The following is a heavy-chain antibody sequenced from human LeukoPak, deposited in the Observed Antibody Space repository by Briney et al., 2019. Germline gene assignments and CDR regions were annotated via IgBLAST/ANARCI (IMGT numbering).Heavy chain of an antibody. D-gene: IGHD3-9*01. J-gene: IGHJ3*02. CDR2: ISSSSSYI. Sequence: GGSATLYCSASGFTFNNYSMNWLRKAQGQGLVWVISISSSSSYIYYADSVKGRFTISRDNAKNSLYLQMNSLRAEDTAVYYCAREVRDILTPDAFDIWGQGTMVTVSS. CDR3: AREVRDILTPDAFDI. V-gene: IGHV3-21*01. CDR1: GFTFNNYS.